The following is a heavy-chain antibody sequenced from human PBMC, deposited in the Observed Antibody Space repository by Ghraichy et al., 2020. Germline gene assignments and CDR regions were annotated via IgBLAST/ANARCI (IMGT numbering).Heavy chain of an antibody. V-gene: IGHV3-7*01. Sequence: GGSLRLSCAASGFTFSSYWMSWVRQAPGKGLEWVANIKQDGSEKFYVDSVKGRFTISRDNAKNSLYLQMNSLRAEDTAVYYCARELGAVVIYYYYYGMDVWGQGTTVTVSS. CDR3: ARELGAVVIYYYYYGMDV. CDR1: GFTFSSYW. J-gene: IGHJ6*02. CDR2: IKQDGSEK. D-gene: IGHD3-22*01.